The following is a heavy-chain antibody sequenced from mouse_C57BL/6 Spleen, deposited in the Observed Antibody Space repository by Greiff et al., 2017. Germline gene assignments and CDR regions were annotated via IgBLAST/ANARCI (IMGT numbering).Heavy chain of an antibody. V-gene: IGHV1-64*01. CDR1: GYTFTSYW. CDR2: IHPNSGST. J-gene: IGHJ1*03. D-gene: IGHD2-2*01. Sequence: QVQLQQPGAELVKPGASVKLSCKASGYTFTSYWMHWVKQRPGQGLEWIGMIHPNSGSTNYNEKFKSKATLTVDKSSSTAYMQLSSLTSEDSAVYYCASPMVTTAPYWYFDVWGTGTTVTVSS. CDR3: ASPMVTTAPYWYFDV.